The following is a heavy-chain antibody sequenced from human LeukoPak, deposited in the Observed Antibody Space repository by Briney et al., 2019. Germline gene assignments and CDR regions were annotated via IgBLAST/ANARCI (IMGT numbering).Heavy chain of an antibody. CDR2: IMPLFGTA. J-gene: IGHJ5*02. Sequence: XVKVSCKASGGTFNDSAISWVRQAPGQGLEWLGGIMPLFGTAVYAQKFQGRVTINKDEYTRTVYLEVSSLTSDDTAVYYCARDVHGDYGSGWFDPWGQGTLVSVSS. CDR3: ARDVHGDYGSGWFDP. CDR1: GGTFNDSA. V-gene: IGHV1-69*05. D-gene: IGHD4-17*01.